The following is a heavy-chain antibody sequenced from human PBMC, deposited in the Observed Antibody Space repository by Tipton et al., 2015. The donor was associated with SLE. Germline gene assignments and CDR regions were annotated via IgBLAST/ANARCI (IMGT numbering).Heavy chain of an antibody. CDR3: AKAGHFGWVYSFDS. V-gene: IGHV3-23*01. CDR1: GFTFSTFA. CDR2: ISGGGHST. D-gene: IGHD3-9*01. J-gene: IGHJ4*02. Sequence: SLRLSCAASGFTFSTFAMNWVRQAPGKGLEWVSSISGGGHSTYYADSMKGRFTISRHNSRNSLYLHILRLGAEDAAVYYCAKAGHFGWVYSFDSWGQGPLVTVSS.